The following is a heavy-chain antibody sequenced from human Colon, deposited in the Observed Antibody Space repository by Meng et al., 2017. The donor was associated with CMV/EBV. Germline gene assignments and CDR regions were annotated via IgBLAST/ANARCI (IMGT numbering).Heavy chain of an antibody. Sequence: GESLKISCAASGFAFTSYGMHWVRQAPGKGLEWVAFIRYDGSPKYFPDSVSGRFTISRDNSRNTVYLDIHNLRVEDTAVYLCARDATTFASGNHYFGFWGQGALVTVSS. D-gene: IGHD3-10*01. CDR2: IRYDGSPK. V-gene: IGHV3-30*02. CDR3: ARDATTFASGNHYFGF. J-gene: IGHJ4*02. CDR1: GFAFTSYG.